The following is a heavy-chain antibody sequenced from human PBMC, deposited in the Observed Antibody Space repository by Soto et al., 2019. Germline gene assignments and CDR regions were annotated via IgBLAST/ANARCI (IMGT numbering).Heavy chain of an antibody. CDR2: IYHSGSA. J-gene: IGHJ4*02. D-gene: IGHD6-13*01. CDR1: GDSVSSRFW. CDR3: ARYNAASGTYYFDY. Sequence: NPSETLSLTCAVSGDSVSSRFWWSWVRQSPGKGLEWIGEIYHSGSANYNPSLKSRVTMSVDNSKNQFSLKLNSVTAADTAVCYCARYNAASGTYYFDYWGQGTLVTVSS. V-gene: IGHV4-4*02.